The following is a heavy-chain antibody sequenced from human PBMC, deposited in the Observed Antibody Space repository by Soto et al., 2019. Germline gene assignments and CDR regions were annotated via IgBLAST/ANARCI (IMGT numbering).Heavy chain of an antibody. J-gene: IGHJ6*02. CDR3: EVLPYYNYYHGRDG. V-gene: IGHV3-23*01. Sequence: PEGSLRLSCAASGFTFSSYAMSWVRQAPGKWLEWVSAISGSGGSTNYANSVKGRFTISRDNSTNTPYLHMNSLRAEDTDAYSYEVLPYYNYYHGRDGWGQETTGTVSS. D-gene: IGHD2-15*01. CDR2: ISGSGGST. CDR1: GFTFSSYA.